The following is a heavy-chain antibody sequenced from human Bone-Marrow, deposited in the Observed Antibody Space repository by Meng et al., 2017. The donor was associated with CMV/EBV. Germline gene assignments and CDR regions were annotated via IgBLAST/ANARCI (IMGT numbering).Heavy chain of an antibody. D-gene: IGHD2-2*02. CDR1: GFTFSSYS. CDR3: ARPPTYCSSTSCYKTPVY. J-gene: IGHJ4*02. V-gene: IGHV3-7*01. Sequence: LSLTCAASGFTFSSYSMNWVRQAPGKGLEWVANIKQDGSEKYYVDSVKGRFTISRDNAKNSLYLQMNSLRAEDTAVYYCARPPTYCSSTSCYKTPVYWGQGTLVTVSS. CDR2: IKQDGSEK.